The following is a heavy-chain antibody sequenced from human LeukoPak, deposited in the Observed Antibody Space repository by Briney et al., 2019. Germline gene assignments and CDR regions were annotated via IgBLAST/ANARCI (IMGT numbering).Heavy chain of an antibody. V-gene: IGHV4-4*07. CDR3: AREYQGSWYGSAFDI. CDR2: IYTSGST. Sequence: SETLSLTCTVSGGSISGYYWSWIRQPAGKGLEWIGRIYTSGSTNYNPSLKSRVTKSVDTSKNQFSLKLSSVTAADMAVYYCAREYQGSWYGSAFDIWGQGIMVTVSS. J-gene: IGHJ3*02. CDR1: GGSISGYY. D-gene: IGHD6-13*01.